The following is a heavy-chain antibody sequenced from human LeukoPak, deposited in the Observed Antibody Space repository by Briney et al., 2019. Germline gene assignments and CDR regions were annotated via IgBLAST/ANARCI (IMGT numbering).Heavy chain of an antibody. V-gene: IGHV4-59*12. CDR1: GGSISSYY. CDR3: ARSDYYDASGYYSYAFDI. D-gene: IGHD3-22*01. J-gene: IGHJ3*02. CDR2: IYYSGST. Sequence: SETLSLTCTVSGGSISSYYWSWIRQPPGKGLEWIGYIYYSGSTNYNPSLKSRVTISVDTSKNQFSLKLSSVTAADTAVYYCARSDYYDASGYYSYAFDIWGQGTVVTVSS.